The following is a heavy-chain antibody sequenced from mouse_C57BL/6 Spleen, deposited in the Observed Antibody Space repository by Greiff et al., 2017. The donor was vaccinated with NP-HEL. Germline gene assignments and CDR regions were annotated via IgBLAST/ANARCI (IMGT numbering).Heavy chain of an antibody. V-gene: IGHV14-4*01. Sequence: EVKLVESGAELVRPGASVKLSCTASGFNIKDDYMHWVKQRPEQGLEWIGWIDPENGDTEYASKFQGKATITADTSSNTAYLQLSSLTSEDTAVYYCTYYYSNPFDYWGQGTTLTVSS. CDR2: IDPENGDT. CDR1: GFNIKDDY. CDR3: TYYYSNPFDY. J-gene: IGHJ2*01. D-gene: IGHD2-5*01.